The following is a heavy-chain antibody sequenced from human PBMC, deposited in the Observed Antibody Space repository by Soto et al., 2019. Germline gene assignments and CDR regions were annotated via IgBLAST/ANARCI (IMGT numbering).Heavy chain of an antibody. Sequence: QVQLVESGGGVVQPGTSLRLSCAASGFTFRSHGMHWVRQAPGKGLEWVAVIWYDGTVKYYTDSVKGRFTISRDNSKNTLYLQMNSLRAEDTAVYYCARESLYSDSSPSAFDIWAQGTRVTVSS. J-gene: IGHJ3*02. V-gene: IGHV3-33*01. CDR3: ARESLYSDSSPSAFDI. CDR2: IWYDGTVK. CDR1: GFTFRSHG. D-gene: IGHD1-26*01.